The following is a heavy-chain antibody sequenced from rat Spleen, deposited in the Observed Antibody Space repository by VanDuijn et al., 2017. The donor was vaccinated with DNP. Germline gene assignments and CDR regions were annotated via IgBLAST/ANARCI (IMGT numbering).Heavy chain of an antibody. CDR2: ISYDGSRT. J-gene: IGHJ2*01. CDR1: GFTFSDYA. CDR3: ARQLGDFDY. Sequence: EVQLVESGGGLVQPGRSLKLSCAASGFTFSDYAMAWVRQAPKKGLEWVATISYDGSRTYYRDSVKGRFTISRDNAKNTLYLQMDSLRSEDTATYYCARQLGDFDYWGQGVMVTVSS. V-gene: IGHV5-17*01. D-gene: IGHD5-1*01.